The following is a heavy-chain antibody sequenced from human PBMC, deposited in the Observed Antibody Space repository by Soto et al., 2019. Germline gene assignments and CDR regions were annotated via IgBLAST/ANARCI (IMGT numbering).Heavy chain of an antibody. D-gene: IGHD3-9*01. V-gene: IGHV3-23*01. CDR2: ISGSGGST. Sequence: EVQLLESGGGLVQPGGSLRLSCAASGFTFSSYAMSWVRQAPGKGLEWVSAISGSGGSTYYADSVKGRFTISRDNSKNTLYLQINSLRAEDTAVYYCAKFSLGIRMYFDYWGQGTLVTVSS. J-gene: IGHJ4*02. CDR1: GFTFSSYA. CDR3: AKFSLGIRMYFDY.